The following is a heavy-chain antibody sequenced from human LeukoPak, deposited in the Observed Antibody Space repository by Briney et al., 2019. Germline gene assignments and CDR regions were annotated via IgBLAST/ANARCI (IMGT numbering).Heavy chain of an antibody. CDR1: GFTFDDYG. Sequence: GGSLRLSCAASGFTFDDYGMSWVRQAPGKGLEWVSGINWNGGSTGYADSVKGRFTISRDNAKNSLYLQMNSLRAEDTALYYCAKGTTYYYDSSGRYFDYWGQGTLVTVSS. J-gene: IGHJ4*02. D-gene: IGHD3-22*01. V-gene: IGHV3-20*04. CDR3: AKGTTYYYDSSGRYFDY. CDR2: INWNGGST.